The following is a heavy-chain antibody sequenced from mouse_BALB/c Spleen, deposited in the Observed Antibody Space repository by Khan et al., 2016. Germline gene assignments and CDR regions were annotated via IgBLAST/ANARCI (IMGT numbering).Heavy chain of an antibody. J-gene: IGHJ1*01. CDR3: ARYRYYYGSSRYFDV. V-gene: IGHV9-3-1*01. D-gene: IGHD1-1*01. CDR1: GYTFTNYG. CDR2: INTYSGES. Sequence: QIQLVQSGPELKKPGKTVKISCKASGYTFTNYGMNWVKQAPGKGLKWMGWINTYSGESTYADDFKGRFAFSLETSANTAYLQINHRKNEDTATYFCARYRYYYGSSRYFDVWGAGTTVTVSS.